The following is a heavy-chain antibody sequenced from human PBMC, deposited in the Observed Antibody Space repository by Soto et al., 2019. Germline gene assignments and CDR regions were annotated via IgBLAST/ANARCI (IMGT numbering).Heavy chain of an antibody. CDR1: GGSIISHY. J-gene: IGHJ5*02. D-gene: IGHD5-18*01. Sequence: PSQPQSLTWTVAGGSIISHYWSWIRQPPGKGLEWIGYIYYSGSTNYNPSLKSRVTISVDTSKNQFSLKLSSVTAADTAVYYCARALGYSYGNWFDPWGQGTLVTVSS. CDR2: IYYSGST. V-gene: IGHV4-59*11. CDR3: ARALGYSYGNWFDP.